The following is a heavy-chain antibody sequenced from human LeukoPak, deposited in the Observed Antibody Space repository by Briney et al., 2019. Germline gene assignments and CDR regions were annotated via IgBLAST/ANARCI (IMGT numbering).Heavy chain of an antibody. V-gene: IGHV3-74*01. J-gene: IGHJ4*02. D-gene: IGHD2-8*01. CDR1: TFTFSDYW. Sequence: AGGSLRLSCAASTFTFSDYWMHWVRQAPGKGLVWVSRINSDGSGTRYAASVKGRFTISRDNAKNTLYLQMNSLTAEDTAVYYCARDLMVGSPFDSWGQGSLVTVSS. CDR2: INSDGSGT. CDR3: ARDLMVGSPFDS.